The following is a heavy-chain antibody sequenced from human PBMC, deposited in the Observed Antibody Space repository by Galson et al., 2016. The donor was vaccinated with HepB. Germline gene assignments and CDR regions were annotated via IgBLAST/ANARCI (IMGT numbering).Heavy chain of an antibody. CDR1: GRSFGTSSYY. Sequence: SETLSLTCTVSGRSFGTSSYYWGWIRQPPGKGLEWIGTVYYSGSTYYNPSLKSRVTISVDTSKNQFSLKLSSVTVADTAVYYCARLNGQQLVFVSWYDSSGYSIDYWGQGTLVTVSS. J-gene: IGHJ4*02. CDR2: VYYSGST. CDR3: ARLNGQQLVFVSWYDSSGYSIDY. D-gene: IGHD3-22*01. V-gene: IGHV4-39*01.